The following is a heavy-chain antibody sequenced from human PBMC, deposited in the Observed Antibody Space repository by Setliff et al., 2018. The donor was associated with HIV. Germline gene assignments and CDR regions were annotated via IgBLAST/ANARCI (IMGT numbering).Heavy chain of an antibody. J-gene: IGHJ4*02. D-gene: IGHD5-12*01. V-gene: IGHV4-34*01. CDR3: ARGHEWLRN. Sequence: SETLSLTCAVYGGALSGYSWSWIRQPPGKGLEWIGEIFHNGTIKYNPSLKSRVALSIDTSKSQISLTLTSLTTADTAVYYCARGHEWLRNWGQGALVTVSS. CDR1: GGALSGYS. CDR2: IFHNGTI.